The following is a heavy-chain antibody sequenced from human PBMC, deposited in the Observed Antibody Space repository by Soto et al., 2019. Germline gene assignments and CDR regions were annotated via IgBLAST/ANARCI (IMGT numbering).Heavy chain of an antibody. CDR3: ARQGTAVAGMNWFDP. V-gene: IGHV1-3*01. CDR1: GYTFTSYA. D-gene: IGHD6-19*01. CDR2: INAGNGNT. J-gene: IGHJ5*02. Sequence: ASVKVSCKASGYTFTSYAMHWVRQAPGQRLEWMGWINAGNGNTKYSQKFQGRVTITRDTFASTAYMELSSLRSEDTAVYYCARQGTAVAGMNWFDPWGQGTLVTVPQ.